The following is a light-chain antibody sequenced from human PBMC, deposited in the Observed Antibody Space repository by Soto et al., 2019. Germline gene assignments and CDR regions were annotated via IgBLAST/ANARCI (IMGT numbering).Light chain of an antibody. V-gene: IGKV1-39*01. Sequence: DIQMTQSPSSLSASVGDRVTITCRASQSISSYLNWYQQKPGEAPRLLMYGASSLQSGVPSRFSGSGSGKDFTLTISSLHPEDFATYSCQQSYSTLRTFGQGTKVEIK. CDR2: GAS. CDR3: QQSYSTLRT. J-gene: IGKJ1*01. CDR1: QSISSY.